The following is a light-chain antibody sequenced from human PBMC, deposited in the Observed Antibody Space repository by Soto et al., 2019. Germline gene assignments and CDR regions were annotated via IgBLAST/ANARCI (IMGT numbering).Light chain of an antibody. CDR3: QQYNNWPRT. CDR2: GAS. Sequence: EIGMTQAPATLPVSPGERATLSCWASQRVSSTLAWYQQKRGQVPRVLLYGASTRAPGFPASFSCSGSGTEFTLTITSVQSEDVAVYYCQQYNNWPRTFGQGTKVEIE. V-gene: IGKV3-15*01. CDR1: QRVSST. J-gene: IGKJ1*01.